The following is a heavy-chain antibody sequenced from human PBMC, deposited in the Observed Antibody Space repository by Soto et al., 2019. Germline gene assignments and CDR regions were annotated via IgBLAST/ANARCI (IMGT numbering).Heavy chain of an antibody. V-gene: IGHV1-18*04. D-gene: IGHD6-6*01. J-gene: IGHJ4*02. CDR2: ISAYNGNK. CDR1: GYMFTTYG. Sequence: QVQLVQSGGEVKKPGAPVEVSCRTSGYMFTTYGMSWVRQAPGQGLEWMAWISAYNGNKKYAQKFQGRVTLTRYTSTSTVSMELRNLTSDDTGTYFCARTGGGMAARPLEYWGQGTLVTVSS. CDR3: ARTGGGMAARPLEY.